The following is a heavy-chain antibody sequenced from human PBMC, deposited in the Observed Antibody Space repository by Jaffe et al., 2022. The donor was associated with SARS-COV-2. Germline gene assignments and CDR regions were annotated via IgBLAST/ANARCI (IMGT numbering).Heavy chain of an antibody. CDR3: ARGAPTVTSTLDY. V-gene: IGHV1-18*01. CDR2: INTHNGNT. J-gene: IGHJ4*02. Sequence: QVHLVQSGGDVKKPGASVKVSCQTSGYTFNTYAIAWVRQAHGQGLEWLGWINTHNGNTRYTQNMQGRLTMTTDTSTNTVYMELTSLTADDSAIYYCARGAPTVTSTLDYWGQGTLLTVSP. D-gene: IGHD4-4*01. CDR1: GYTFNTYA.